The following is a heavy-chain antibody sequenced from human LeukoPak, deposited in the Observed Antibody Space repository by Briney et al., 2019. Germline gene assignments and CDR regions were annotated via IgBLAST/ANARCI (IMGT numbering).Heavy chain of an antibody. V-gene: IGHV3-23*01. Sequence: PGGSLRLSCAASGFTFSSYAMSWVRQAPGKGLEWVSAISGSGGSTYYADSVKGRFTISRDNSKNTLYLQMNSLRAEDTAVCYCAKMNARYCSGGSCYFSYFDYWGQGTLVTVSS. CDR1: GFTFSSYA. D-gene: IGHD2-15*01. CDR2: ISGSGGST. CDR3: AKMNARYCSGGSCYFSYFDY. J-gene: IGHJ4*02.